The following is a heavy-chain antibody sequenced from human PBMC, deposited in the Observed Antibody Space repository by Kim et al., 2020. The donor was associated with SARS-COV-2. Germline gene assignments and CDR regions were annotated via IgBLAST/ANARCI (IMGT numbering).Heavy chain of an antibody. D-gene: IGHD3-22*01. CDR1: GGSVSSGSYY. CDR2: IYYSGST. CDR3: ASSRPYYYDSTFYYGMDV. J-gene: IGHJ6*02. Sequence: SETLSLTCTVSGGSVSSGSYYWSWIRQPPGKGLEWIGYIYYSGSTNYNPSLKSRVTISVDTSKNQFSLKLSSVTAADTAVYYCASSRPYYYDSTFYYGMDVWGQGTTVTVSS. V-gene: IGHV4-61*01.